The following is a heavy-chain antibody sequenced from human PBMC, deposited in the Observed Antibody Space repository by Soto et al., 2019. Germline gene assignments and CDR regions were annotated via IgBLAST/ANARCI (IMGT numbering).Heavy chain of an antibody. CDR1: GYSFTDYH. CDR2: INPKSGGT. V-gene: IGHV1-2*04. Sequence: GASVKVSCKASGYSFTDYHIHWVRQAPGQGLAWLGRINPKSGGTSTAQKFQGWVTMPTDTSISTASMELTRLTSDDTAIYYCARGDSTDCSSGVCSFFYNHDMDVWGQGTTVTVSS. CDR3: ARGDSTDCSSGVCSFFYNHDMDV. J-gene: IGHJ6*02. D-gene: IGHD2-8*01.